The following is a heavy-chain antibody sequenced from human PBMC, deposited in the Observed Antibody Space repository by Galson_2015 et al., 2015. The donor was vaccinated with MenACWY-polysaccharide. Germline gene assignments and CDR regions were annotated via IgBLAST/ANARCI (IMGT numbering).Heavy chain of an antibody. Sequence: SVKVSCKASGYTFTSYDINWVRQATGQGLEWMGWMSPKSGYKGYAQKIQDRVTMTSDTSRSTAYMELSGLRSEDTAVYYCARVNGDIAYWGQGTLVTVSS. CDR3: ARVNGDIAY. V-gene: IGHV1-8*01. CDR2: MSPKSGYK. CDR1: GYTFTSYD. D-gene: IGHD4-17*01. J-gene: IGHJ4*02.